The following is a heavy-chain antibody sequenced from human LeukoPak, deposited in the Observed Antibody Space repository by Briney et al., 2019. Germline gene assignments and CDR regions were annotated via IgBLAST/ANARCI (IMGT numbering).Heavy chain of an antibody. Sequence: HTGGSLRLSCAASGFTLSSYWMSWVRQAPGKGLEWVANIKQDGSEKYYVDSVKGRFTISRDNAKNSLYLQMNSLRAEDTAVYYCARDYHDDTASLFDYWGQGTLVTVSS. CDR1: GFTLSSYW. V-gene: IGHV3-7*01. D-gene: IGHD5-18*01. CDR3: ARDYHDDTASLFDY. J-gene: IGHJ4*02. CDR2: IKQDGSEK.